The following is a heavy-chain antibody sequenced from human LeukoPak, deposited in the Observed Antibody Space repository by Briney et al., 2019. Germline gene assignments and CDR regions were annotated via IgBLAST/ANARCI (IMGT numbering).Heavy chain of an antibody. CDR1: GFTFSSYG. CDR2: ISSSSSYI. D-gene: IGHD6-19*01. Sequence: GGTLRLSCAASGFTFSSYGMSWVRQAPGKGLEWVSSISSSSSYIYYADSVKGRFTISRDNAKNSLYLQMNSLRAEDTAVYYCARGGGSGWYLDYWGQGTLVTVSS. J-gene: IGHJ4*02. V-gene: IGHV3-21*01. CDR3: ARGGGSGWYLDY.